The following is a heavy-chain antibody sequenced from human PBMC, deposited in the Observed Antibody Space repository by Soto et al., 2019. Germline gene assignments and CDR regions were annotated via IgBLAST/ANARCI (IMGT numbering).Heavy chain of an antibody. CDR2: IYWDDDK. V-gene: IGHV2-5*02. Sequence: QITLKESGPTLVKPTQTLTLTCTFSGFSLSTSGVGVGWIRQPPGKALEWLALIYWDDDKRYSPSLKSRLTITQDTSKNQVVPTMTNMDPVDTATYYCAHKVDAWFGNSWGQGTLVTVSS. J-gene: IGHJ4*02. CDR3: AHKVDAWFGNS. CDR1: GFSLSTSGVG. D-gene: IGHD3-10*01.